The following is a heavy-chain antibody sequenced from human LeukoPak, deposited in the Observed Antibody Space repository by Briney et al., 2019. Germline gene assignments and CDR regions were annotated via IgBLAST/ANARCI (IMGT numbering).Heavy chain of an antibody. CDR3: ARIEYSSGWYPS. CDR2: INPNSGGT. J-gene: IGHJ5*02. Sequence: ASVKVSCKASGYTFTGYYMHWMRQAPGQGLEWMGWINPNSGGTNYAQKFQGRVTMTRDTSISTAYMELSRLRSDDTAVYYCARIEYSSGWYPSWGQGTLVTVSS. V-gene: IGHV1-2*02. D-gene: IGHD6-19*01. CDR1: GYTFTGYY.